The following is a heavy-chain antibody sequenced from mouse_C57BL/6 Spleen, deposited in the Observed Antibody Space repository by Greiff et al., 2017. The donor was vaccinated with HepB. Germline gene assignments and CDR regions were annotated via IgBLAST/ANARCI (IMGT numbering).Heavy chain of an antibody. CDR2: IDPEDGDT. D-gene: IGHD2-12*01. J-gene: IGHJ2*01. Sequence: EVQLQQSGAELVRPGASVKLSCTASGFNIKDYYMHWVKQRPEQGLEWIGRIDPEDGDTEYAPKFQGKATLTADTSSNTAYLQLSSLTSEDTAVYYCTTWDSPYYFDYWGQGTTLTVSS. CDR1: GFNIKDYY. CDR3: TTWDSPYYFDY. V-gene: IGHV14-1*01.